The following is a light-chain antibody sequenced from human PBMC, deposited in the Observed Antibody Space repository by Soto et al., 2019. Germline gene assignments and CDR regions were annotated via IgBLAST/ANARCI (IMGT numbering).Light chain of an antibody. J-gene: IGKJ4*01. CDR1: QDIAIY. CDR2: AAS. V-gene: IGKV1-9*01. CDR3: QQLRSYPST. Sequence: IPFTPSPSSQSASVGDRVTITCRASQDIAIYLAWYQQKPGEAPKLLIYAASTLHGGVPSRFSGSGSGTDFALTITSLQAEDFATYYCQQLRSYPSTFGGGTKVDIK.